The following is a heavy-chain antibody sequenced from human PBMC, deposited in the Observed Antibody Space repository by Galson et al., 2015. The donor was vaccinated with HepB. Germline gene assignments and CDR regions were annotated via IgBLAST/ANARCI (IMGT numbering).Heavy chain of an antibody. CDR3: ARSKDRSAEFWF. J-gene: IGHJ4*02. Sequence: QVHLQETGPGLVKPSETLSLTCAVSGDSISNYFWSRIRQPPGKGLEWIGYIHYSGTTKYNPSLKSRVTISVDTSKKQFSLSFNSVTAADTALYSCARSKDRSAEFWFWGQGALATVSS. CDR1: GDSISNYF. V-gene: IGHV4-59*01. D-gene: IGHD3-10*01. CDR2: IHYSGTT.